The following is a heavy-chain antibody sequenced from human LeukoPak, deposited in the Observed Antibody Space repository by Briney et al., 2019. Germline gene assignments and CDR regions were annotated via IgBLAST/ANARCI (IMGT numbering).Heavy chain of an antibody. D-gene: IGHD3-10*01. CDR3: ATLYGSGSYYPSDY. CDR1: GGSSRSSTFY. CDR2: IYDSGST. Sequence: SETLTLTCTVSGGSSRSSTFYWGWIRQPPGKGLEWVGNIYDSGSTYYNPSLKSRLTISTDTSKNQFSLKLSSVTAADTAVYYCATLYGSGSYYPSDYWGQGILVTVSS. J-gene: IGHJ4*02. V-gene: IGHV4-39*07.